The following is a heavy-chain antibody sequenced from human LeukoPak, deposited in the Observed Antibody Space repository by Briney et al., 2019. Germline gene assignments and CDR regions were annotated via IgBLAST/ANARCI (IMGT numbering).Heavy chain of an antibody. Sequence: GGSLRLSCAASGLTFNNYALTWIRQAPGKGLEWVSSMRGRGGNTYYADSVKGRFTISRDDSKNTLFLQMNSLRAEDTAVYYCATGYSDSLRSPLDSWGQGTLVTVSS. CDR1: GLTFNNYA. J-gene: IGHJ5*01. CDR3: ATGYSDSLRSPLDS. V-gene: IGHV3-23*01. D-gene: IGHD3-22*01. CDR2: MRGRGGNT.